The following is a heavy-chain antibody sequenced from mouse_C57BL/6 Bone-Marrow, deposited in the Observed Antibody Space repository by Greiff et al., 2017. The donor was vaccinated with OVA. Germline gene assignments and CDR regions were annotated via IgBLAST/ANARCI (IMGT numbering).Heavy chain of an antibody. CDR3: ARSPYGDYFDD. D-gene: IGHD1-1*02. J-gene: IGHJ2*01. Sequence: QVQLQQPGAELVRPGSSVKLSCKASGYTFTSYWMDWVKQRPGQGLEWIGNIYPSDSETHYNQKFKDKATLTVDKSSSTAYMQLSSLTSEDSAVYYCARSPYGDYFDDWGQGTTLTVSS. CDR1: GYTFTSYW. CDR2: IYPSDSET. V-gene: IGHV1-61*01.